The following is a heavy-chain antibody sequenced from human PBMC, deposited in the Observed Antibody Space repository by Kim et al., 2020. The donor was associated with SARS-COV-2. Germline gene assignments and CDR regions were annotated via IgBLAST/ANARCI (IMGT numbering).Heavy chain of an antibody. J-gene: IGHJ4*02. D-gene: IGHD3-3*01. Sequence: GGYLRLSCAASGFTFSSYWMSWVRQAPGKGLEWVANIKQDGSEKYYVDFVKGRFTISRDNAKNSLYLQMNSLKAEDTAVYYCARWTYYDFWSGSSFDSWGQGTLVTVSS. CDR3: ARWTYYDFWSGSSFDS. CDR2: IKQDGSEK. V-gene: IGHV3-7*01. CDR1: GFTFSSYW.